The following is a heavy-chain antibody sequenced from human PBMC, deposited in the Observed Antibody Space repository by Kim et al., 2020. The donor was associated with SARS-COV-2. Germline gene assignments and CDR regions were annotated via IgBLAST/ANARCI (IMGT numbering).Heavy chain of an antibody. Sequence: YNNNAASVKGRFTITRDNAKNSLYLQMNSLRAEDTAVYYCARDETTFDYWGQGTLVTVSS. J-gene: IGHJ4*02. V-gene: IGHV3-11*06. CDR2: YN. D-gene: IGHD4-17*01. CDR3: ARDETTFDY.